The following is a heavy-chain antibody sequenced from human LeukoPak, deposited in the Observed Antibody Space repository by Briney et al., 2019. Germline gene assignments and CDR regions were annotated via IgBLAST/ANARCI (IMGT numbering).Heavy chain of an antibody. CDR1: GFTFSSYW. D-gene: IGHD1-26*01. CDR3: VKDSPPRYSGSPPAY. J-gene: IGHJ4*02. Sequence: GGSLRLSCAASGFTFSSYWMSWVRQAPGKGLDWVANINKDGGEKYYVDSVKCRFTISRDNAKNSLYLQMNSLRADDTAVYYCVKDSPPRYSGSPPAYWGQGTLVTVSS. V-gene: IGHV3-7*03. CDR2: INKDGGEK.